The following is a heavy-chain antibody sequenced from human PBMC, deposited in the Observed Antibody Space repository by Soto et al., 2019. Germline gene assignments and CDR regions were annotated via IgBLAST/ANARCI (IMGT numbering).Heavy chain of an antibody. CDR3: QLGYYDSSGYYIDY. D-gene: IGHD3-22*01. CDR2: IYYSGST. Sequence: SETLSLTCTVSCGSISSYYWSWIRQPPGKGLEWIGYIYYSGSTNYNPSLKSRVTISVDTSKNQFSLKLSSVTAADTAVYYCQLGYYDSSGYYIDYWGQGTLVTVSS. J-gene: IGHJ4*02. V-gene: IGHV4-59*01. CDR1: CGSISSYY.